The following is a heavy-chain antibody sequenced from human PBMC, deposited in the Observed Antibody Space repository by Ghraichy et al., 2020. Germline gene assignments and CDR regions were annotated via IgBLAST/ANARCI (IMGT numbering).Heavy chain of an antibody. CDR1: GFTFGDYA. CDR3: TRRDIAAAGTYPDY. CDR2: IRNKAYGGTT. Sequence: GGSLRLSCTSSGFTFGDYAMSWFRQAPGKGLEWVSCIRNKAYGGTTEYAASVKGRFTISRDDSKSIAYLQMDSLKTEDTAVYYCTRRDIAAAGTYPDYWGQGTLVTVSS. J-gene: IGHJ4*02. V-gene: IGHV3-49*03. D-gene: IGHD6-13*01.